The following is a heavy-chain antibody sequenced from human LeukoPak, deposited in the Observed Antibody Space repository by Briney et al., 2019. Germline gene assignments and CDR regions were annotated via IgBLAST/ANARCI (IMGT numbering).Heavy chain of an antibody. Sequence: HTGGSLRLSCAASGFTFSSYGMHWVRQAPGKGLEWVAFIRYDGSNKYYADSVKGRFTISRDNSKNTLYLQMNSLRVEDTAVYYCASDDYSSSSGWGQGTLVTVSS. CDR2: IRYDGSNK. CDR1: GFTFSSYG. J-gene: IGHJ4*02. V-gene: IGHV3-30*02. CDR3: ASDDYSSSSG. D-gene: IGHD6-6*01.